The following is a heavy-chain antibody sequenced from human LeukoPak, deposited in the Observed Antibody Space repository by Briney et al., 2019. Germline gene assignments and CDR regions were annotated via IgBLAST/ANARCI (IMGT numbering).Heavy chain of an antibody. V-gene: IGHV4-4*02. CDR1: GGSISSSNW. CDR2: IYHSGST. J-gene: IGHJ5*02. CDR3: ARSPRRIWFGELSANWFDP. Sequence: SGTLSLTCAVSGGSISSSNWWSWVRQPPGKGLEWIGEIYHSGSTNYNPSLKSRVTISVDKSKNQFSLKLSSVTAADTAVYYCARSPRRIWFGELSANWFDPWGQGTLVTVSS. D-gene: IGHD3-10*01.